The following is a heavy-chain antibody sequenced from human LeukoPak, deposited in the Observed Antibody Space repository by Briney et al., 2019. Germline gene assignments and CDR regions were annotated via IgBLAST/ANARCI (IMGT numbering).Heavy chain of an antibody. CDR3: ARDPGWFDP. Sequence: PSETLSLTCSVSGGSISSSSSYWGWIRQPPGKGLEWIGSIYYSGSSFDNPALKSPVTISVDTSKSQFSLKLSSVTAADTAVYYCARDPGWFDPWGQGTLVTVFS. CDR2: IYYSGSS. CDR1: GGSISSSSSY. V-gene: IGHV4-39*02. J-gene: IGHJ5*02.